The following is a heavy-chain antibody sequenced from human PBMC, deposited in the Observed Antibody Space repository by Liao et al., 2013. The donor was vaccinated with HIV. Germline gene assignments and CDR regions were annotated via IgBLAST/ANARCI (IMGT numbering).Heavy chain of an antibody. CDR3: AREWYNNWFDP. D-gene: IGHD1-14*01. Sequence: QVQLQESGPGLVKPSETLSLTCTVSGVSISSYYWNWIRQPAEKGLEWIGRIYTNGSTNYNPSLKSRVTMSVDTSKRQVSLKLSSVTAADTAVYYCAREWYNNWFDPWGQGTLVTVSS. CDR2: IYTNGST. CDR1: GVSISSYY. J-gene: IGHJ5*02. V-gene: IGHV4-4*07.